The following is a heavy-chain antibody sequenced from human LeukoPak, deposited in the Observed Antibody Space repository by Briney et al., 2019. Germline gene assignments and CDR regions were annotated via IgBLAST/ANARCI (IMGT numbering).Heavy chain of an antibody. CDR2: IKQDGSEK. Sequence: PGGSLRLSCTASGFTFSDYWMTWVRQAPGKGLEWVANIKQDGSEKYYVDSVKGRFTISRDNAKNSLYLQMNSLRAEDTAVYYCATLYGMDVWGKGTTVTVSS. V-gene: IGHV3-7*03. J-gene: IGHJ6*04. CDR3: ATLYGMDV. CDR1: GFTFSDYW.